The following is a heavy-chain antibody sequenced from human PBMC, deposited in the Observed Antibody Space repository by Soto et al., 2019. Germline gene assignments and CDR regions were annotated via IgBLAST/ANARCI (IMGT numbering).Heavy chain of an antibody. CDR2: IIPILGIA. CDR3: AKDLVGAHPQAKIYYYYYGMDV. CDR1: GGTLSSYT. Sequence: SVKVSCKASGGTLSSYTISWVRQAPGQGLEWMGRIIPILGIANYAQKFQGRVTITADKSTSTAYMELSSLRSEDTAVYYCAKDLVGAHPQAKIYYYYYGMDVWGQGTTVTVSS. J-gene: IGHJ6*02. V-gene: IGHV1-69*04. D-gene: IGHD1-26*01.